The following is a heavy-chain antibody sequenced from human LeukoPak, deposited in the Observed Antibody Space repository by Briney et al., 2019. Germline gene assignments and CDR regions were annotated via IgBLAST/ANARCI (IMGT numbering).Heavy chain of an antibody. CDR3: AREGDYGDPPGY. V-gene: IGHV1-18*01. J-gene: IGHJ4*02. Sequence: ASMKVSCKASGYTFTSYGISWVRQAPGQGLEWMGWISAYNGNTNYALKLQGRVTMTTDTSTSTAYMELRSLRSDDTAVYCCAREGDYGDPPGYWGQGTLVTVSS. CDR1: GYTFTSYG. D-gene: IGHD4-17*01. CDR2: ISAYNGNT.